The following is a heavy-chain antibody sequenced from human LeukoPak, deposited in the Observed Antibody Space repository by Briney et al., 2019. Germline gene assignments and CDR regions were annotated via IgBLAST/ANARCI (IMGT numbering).Heavy chain of an antibody. V-gene: IGHV3-23*01. CDR2: ISGSGGST. CDR1: GFTFSSYA. J-gene: IGHJ6*02. Sequence: GGSLRLSCAASGFTFSSYAMSWVRQAPGEGLEWVSAISGSGGSTYYADSVEGRFTISRDNSKNTLYLQMNSLRAEDTAVYYCAKGSFMVRFYGMDVWGQGTTVTVSS. D-gene: IGHD3-10*01. CDR3: AKGSFMVRFYGMDV.